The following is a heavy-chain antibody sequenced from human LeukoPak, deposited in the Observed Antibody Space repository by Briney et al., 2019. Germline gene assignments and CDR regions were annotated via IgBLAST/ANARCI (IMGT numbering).Heavy chain of an antibody. CDR3: ARQDRGAFDI. J-gene: IGHJ3*02. CDR2: IYYSGST. Sequence: SETLSLTCTVSGGSISSYYWSWIRQPPGKGLEWIGYIYYSGSTSYNPSLKSRVTISVDTSKNQFSLKLSSVTAADTAVYYCARQDRGAFDIWGQGTMVTVSS. V-gene: IGHV4-59*08. CDR1: GGSISSYY.